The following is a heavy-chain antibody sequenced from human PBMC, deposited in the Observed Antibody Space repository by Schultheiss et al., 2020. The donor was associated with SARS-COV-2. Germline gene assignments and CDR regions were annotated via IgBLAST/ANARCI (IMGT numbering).Heavy chain of an antibody. CDR1: GSSISSGHH. Sequence: SETLSLTCSVSGSSISSGHHWGWIRQPPGKGLEWIGSINHSGSTYYNPSLKSRVTILIDTSKNQFSLKLGSVTAADTAVYFCARATRVESLFSVRGGSFDFWGRGALVTVSS. V-gene: IGHV4-38-2*02. D-gene: IGHD5-24*01. J-gene: IGHJ4*02. CDR3: ARATRVESLFSVRGGSFDF. CDR2: INHSGST.